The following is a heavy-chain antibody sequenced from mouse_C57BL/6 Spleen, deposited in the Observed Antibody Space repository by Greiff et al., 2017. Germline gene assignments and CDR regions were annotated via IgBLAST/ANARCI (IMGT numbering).Heavy chain of an antibody. Sequence: EVKLMESGGDLVKPGGSLKLSCAASGFTFSSYGMSWVRQTPDKRLEWVATISSGGSYPYYPDSVKGRFTISRDNAKNTLYLQMSSLKSEDTAMYYCARQEITTVIFDYWGQGTTRTVSS. J-gene: IGHJ2*01. V-gene: IGHV5-6*01. CDR1: GFTFSSYG. D-gene: IGHD1-1*01. CDR3: ARQEITTVIFDY. CDR2: ISSGGSYP.